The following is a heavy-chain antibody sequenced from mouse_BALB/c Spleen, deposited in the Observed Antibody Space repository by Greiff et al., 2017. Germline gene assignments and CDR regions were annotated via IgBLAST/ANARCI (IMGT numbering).Heavy chain of an antibody. CDR1: GFSLTSYD. CDR3: ARNEEGLLGDY. CDR2: IWTGGGT. Sequence: VQLQQSGPGLVAPSQSLSITCTVSGFSLTSYDISWIRQPPGKGLEWLGVIWTGGGTNYNSAFMSRLSISKDNSKSQVFLKMNSLQTDDTAMYYCARNEEGLLGDYWGQGTSVTVSS. D-gene: IGHD2-3*01. J-gene: IGHJ4*01. V-gene: IGHV2-9-2*01.